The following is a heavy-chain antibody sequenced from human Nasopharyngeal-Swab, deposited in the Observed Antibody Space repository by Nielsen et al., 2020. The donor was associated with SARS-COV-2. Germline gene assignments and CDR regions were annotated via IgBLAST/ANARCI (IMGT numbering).Heavy chain of an antibody. CDR1: GYAFTAYA. CDR3: ARSGTVGAPGFDY. J-gene: IGHJ4*02. D-gene: IGHD1-26*01. CDR2: INAGTGNR. V-gene: IGHV1-3*01. Sequence: ASVKVSCKASGYAFTAYAIHWVRQAPGQRLEWMAWINAGTGNREYSQKFQGRVTITTDASAGKVHMELRSLRSEDTAMYYCARSGTVGAPGFDYWGQGTLVTVSS.